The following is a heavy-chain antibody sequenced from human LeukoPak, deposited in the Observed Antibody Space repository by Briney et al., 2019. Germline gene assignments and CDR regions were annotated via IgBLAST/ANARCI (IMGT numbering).Heavy chain of an antibody. D-gene: IGHD3-10*01. J-gene: IGHJ4*02. Sequence: ASVKVSCKASGYTFTGYYMHWVRQAPGQGLEWMGWINPNSGGTNYAQRFQGRVTMTRDTSISTAYMELSSLRSEDTAVYYCARDSPPDYYGSGSYYALDYWGQGTLVTVSS. CDR1: GYTFTGYY. V-gene: IGHV1-2*02. CDR3: ARDSPPDYYGSGSYYALDY. CDR2: INPNSGGT.